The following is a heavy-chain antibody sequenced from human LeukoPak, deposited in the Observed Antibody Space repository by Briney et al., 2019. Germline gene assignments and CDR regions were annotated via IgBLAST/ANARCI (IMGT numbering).Heavy chain of an antibody. CDR1: GYTFTDYY. Sequence: ASVKVSCKASGYTFTDYYMHWVRQAPGQGLEWMGWINPKNGGSHSAQKFQGRVTMTRDTSNNTVYMDLTRLIFDDTAMYYCARDGVFRFEVGDVYYYYMDVWGKGTTVIISS. CDR3: ARDGVFRFEVGDVYYYYMDV. CDR2: INPKNGGS. V-gene: IGHV1-2*02. D-gene: IGHD2-21*02. J-gene: IGHJ6*03.